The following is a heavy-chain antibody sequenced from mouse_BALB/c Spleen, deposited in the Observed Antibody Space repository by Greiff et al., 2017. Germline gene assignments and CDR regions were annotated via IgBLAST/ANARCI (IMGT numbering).Heavy chain of an antibody. CDR1: GYTFTSYW. D-gene: IGHD2-10*02. CDR2: IYPGNSDT. J-gene: IGHJ4*01. V-gene: IGHV1-5*01. Sequence: EVQLQQSGTVLARPGASVKMSCKASGYTFTSYWMHWVKQRPGQGLEWIGAIYPGNSDTSYNQKFKGKAKLTAVTSTSTAYMELSSLTNEDSAVYYCTRGAYGNYPYYAMDYWGQGTSVTVSS. CDR3: TRGAYGNYPYYAMDY.